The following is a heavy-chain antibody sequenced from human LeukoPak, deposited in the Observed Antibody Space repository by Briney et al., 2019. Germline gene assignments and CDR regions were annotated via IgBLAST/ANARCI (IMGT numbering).Heavy chain of an antibody. D-gene: IGHD6-19*01. CDR1: GFTFSSYG. CDR2: IRYDGSNK. J-gene: IGHJ4*01. V-gene: IGHV3-30*02. CDR3: AKAKGLAGYSSGWYYFDY. Sequence: GGSLRLSCAASGFTFSSYGMHWVRQAPGKGLEWVAFIRYDGSNKYYADSMKGRFTISRDNSKNTLYLQMNSLRAEDTAVYYCAKAKGLAGYSSGWYYFDYWGYGTLVTVSS.